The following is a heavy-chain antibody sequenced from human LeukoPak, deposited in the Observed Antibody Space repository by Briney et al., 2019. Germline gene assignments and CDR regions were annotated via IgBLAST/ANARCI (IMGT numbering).Heavy chain of an antibody. CDR1: GFTFRSYA. Sequence: GGSLRFSCAASGFTFRSYAMSWVRQAPGKGLEWVSAISGNGGGTYYADSVKGRFTISRDNSKNTLYLQMNSLRAEDTAVYYCAKGDCSSTSCYAPADYWGQGTLATVSS. D-gene: IGHD2-2*01. V-gene: IGHV3-23*01. CDR3: AKGDCSSTSCYAPADY. CDR2: ISGNGGGT. J-gene: IGHJ4*02.